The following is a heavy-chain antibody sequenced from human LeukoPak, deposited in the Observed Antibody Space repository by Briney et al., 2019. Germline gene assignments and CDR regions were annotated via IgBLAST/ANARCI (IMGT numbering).Heavy chain of an antibody. Sequence: PGGALRLSCAASGFTFSSYSMNWVPQAPGKGREGGSSISSSSSYIYYADSVKGRVTIFRDNAKNSLYLQMNSLRAEDTAVYYCAKHSMDYGDYVGEDYWGQGTLVTVSS. CDR2: ISSSSSYI. CDR3: AKHSMDYGDYVGEDY. CDR1: GFTFSSYS. J-gene: IGHJ4*02. D-gene: IGHD4-17*01. V-gene: IGHV3-21*01.